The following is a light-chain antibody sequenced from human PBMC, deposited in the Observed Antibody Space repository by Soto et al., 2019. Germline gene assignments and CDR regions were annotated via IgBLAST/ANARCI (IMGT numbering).Light chain of an antibody. CDR1: QGVSRK. CDR3: QQYYTWPLT. Sequence: EIVMTQSPATLSVAPGERVTLSCRASQGVSRKLAWYQHKSGQAPRLLISGASTGATGIPARFSGSGSGTEFTLTISSLQSEDCAIYYCQQYYTWPLTLGGGTKVDTK. J-gene: IGKJ4*01. CDR2: GAS. V-gene: IGKV3-15*01.